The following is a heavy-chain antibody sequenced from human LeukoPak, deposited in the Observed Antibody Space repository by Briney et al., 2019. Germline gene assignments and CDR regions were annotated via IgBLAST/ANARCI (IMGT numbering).Heavy chain of an antibody. CDR2: INPNSGGT. CDR1: GYTFINYA. CDR3: ARDLTEDPDY. Sequence: GASVKVSCKASGYTFINYAINWVRQAPGQGLEWMGWINPNSGGTNYAQKFQGRVTMTRDTSISTAYMELGRLRSDDTAVYYCARDLTEDPDYWGQGTLVTVSS. V-gene: IGHV1-2*02. J-gene: IGHJ4*02.